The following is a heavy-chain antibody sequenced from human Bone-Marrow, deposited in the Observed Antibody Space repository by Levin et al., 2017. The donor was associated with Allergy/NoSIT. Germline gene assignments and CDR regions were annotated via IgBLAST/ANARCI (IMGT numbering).Heavy chain of an antibody. D-gene: IGHD3-3*01. V-gene: IGHV1-8*01. CDR1: GYTFTSYD. CDR2: MNPNSGNT. CDR3: ARGAVAIFGVVITSFDY. Sequence: ASVKVSCKASGYTFTSYDINWVRQATGQGLEWMGWMNPNSGNTGYAQKFQGRVTMTRNTSISTAYMELSSLRSEDTAVYYCARGAVAIFGVVITSFDYWGQGTLVTVSS. J-gene: IGHJ4*02.